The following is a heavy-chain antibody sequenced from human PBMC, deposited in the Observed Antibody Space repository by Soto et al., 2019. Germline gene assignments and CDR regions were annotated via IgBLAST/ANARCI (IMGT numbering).Heavy chain of an antibody. J-gene: IGHJ5*02. CDR3: ARGSTVVRVNTWFDP. CDR1: GGTFSSYT. CDR2: IIPILGIA. V-gene: IGHV1-69*02. D-gene: IGHD2-15*01. Sequence: SVKVSCKASGGTFSSYTISWVRQAPGQGLEWMGRIIPILGIANYAQKFQGRVTITADKSTSTAYMELSSLRSEDTAVYYCARGSTVVRVNTWFDPWGQGTLVTVSS.